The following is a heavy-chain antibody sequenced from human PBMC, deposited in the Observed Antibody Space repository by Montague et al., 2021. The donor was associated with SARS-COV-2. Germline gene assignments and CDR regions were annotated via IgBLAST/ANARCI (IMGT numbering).Heavy chain of an antibody. V-gene: IGHV6-1*01. CDR2: TYYRSKWYN. Sequence: CAISGDSVSSNSATWNWVRQSPSRGLEWLGRTYYRSKWYNDYAVXLRGRVTINPDTSKNQFSLQLNSATPEDTAIYYCTSGREGNYDVMDVWGQGTTVTVSS. CDR3: TSGREGNYDVMDV. CDR1: GDSVSSNSAT. J-gene: IGHJ6*02. D-gene: IGHD1-1*01.